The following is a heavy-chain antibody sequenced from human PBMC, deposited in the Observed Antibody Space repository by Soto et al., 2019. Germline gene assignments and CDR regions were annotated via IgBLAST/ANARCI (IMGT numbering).Heavy chain of an antibody. CDR3: ATSYGSGYRAFDY. J-gene: IGHJ4*02. V-gene: IGHV1-69*04. D-gene: IGHD3-10*01. CDR2: VNPIVSMS. Sequence: QVQLVQSGAEVKRPGSSVKVSCKASGDTFNFYSINWVRQAPGLRLEWMGRVNPIVSMSNYAQRFQGRVTXTXDXXTSPAYMELGGLRSEDTAIYYCATSYGSGYRAFDYWGQGALVTVSS. CDR1: GDTFNFYS.